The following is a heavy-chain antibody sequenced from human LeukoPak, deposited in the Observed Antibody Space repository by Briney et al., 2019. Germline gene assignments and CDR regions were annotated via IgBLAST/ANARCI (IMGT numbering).Heavy chain of an antibody. CDR1: GGSISSHY. CDR3: ARVGYCSSTSCYYQYYFDY. CDR2: IYYSGST. J-gene: IGHJ4*02. V-gene: IGHV4-59*11. D-gene: IGHD2-2*01. Sequence: PSETLSLTCTVSGGSISSHYWSWIRQPPGKGLEWIGYIYYSGSTNYNPSLKSRVTISVDTSKNQFSLKLSSVTAADTAVYYCARVGYCSSTSCYYQYYFDYWAREPWSPSPQ.